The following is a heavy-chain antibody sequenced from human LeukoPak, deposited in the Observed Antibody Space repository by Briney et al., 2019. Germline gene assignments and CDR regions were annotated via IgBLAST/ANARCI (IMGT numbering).Heavy chain of an antibody. CDR3: ASGYYDSSGYPHY. Sequence: GGSLRLSCAASGFTFSSYSMNWVRQAPGRGLEWVSSISSSSSYIYYADSVKGRFTISRDNAKNSLYLQMNSLRAEDTAVYYCASGYYDSSGYPHYWGQGILVTVSS. CDR1: GFTFSSYS. CDR2: ISSSSSYI. V-gene: IGHV3-21*01. D-gene: IGHD3-22*01. J-gene: IGHJ4*02.